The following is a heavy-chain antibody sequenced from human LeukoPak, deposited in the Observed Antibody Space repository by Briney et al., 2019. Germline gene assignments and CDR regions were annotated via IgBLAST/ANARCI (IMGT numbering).Heavy chain of an antibody. CDR1: GPSISNFY. CDR2: INYSGTT. V-gene: IGHV4-59*01. D-gene: IGHD5-24*01. J-gene: IGHJ4*02. CDR3: ARDPIHRDDYNAE. Sequence: SETLSLTCTVSGPSISNFYWSWIRQPPGRGLEWAGSINYSGTTNYNPSLKSRVTMSIDTSKNQVSLKLNSVTAADTAVYYCARDPIHRDDYNAEWGQGVLVSVSS.